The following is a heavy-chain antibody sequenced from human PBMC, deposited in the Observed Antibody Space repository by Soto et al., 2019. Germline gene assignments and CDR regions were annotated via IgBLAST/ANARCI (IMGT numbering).Heavy chain of an antibody. J-gene: IGHJ4*02. V-gene: IGHV3-74*01. CDR1: GFTFSDYW. D-gene: IGHD1-1*01. CDR3: ARNMEGIDY. CDR2: ISTDGSST. Sequence: EVQLVESGGDLVQPGGSLRLSCEASGFTFSDYWMHWVRQAPGKGLLWVSLISTDGSSTIYADSVKGRFTTSRDNAKNILYLQMNSLTAEDTAVYYFARNMEGIDYWGQGTLVTVSS.